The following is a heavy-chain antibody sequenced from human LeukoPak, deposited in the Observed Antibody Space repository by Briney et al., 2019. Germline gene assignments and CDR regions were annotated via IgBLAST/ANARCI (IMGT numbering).Heavy chain of an antibody. D-gene: IGHD2-21*02. CDR1: GFTFSDYY. J-gene: IGHJ4*02. V-gene: IGHV3-11*05. CDR3: ARAGVVVTAIHAY. CDR2: ISSSSTYT. Sequence: PGGSLRLSCAASGFTFSDYYMSWIRQAPGKGLEWVSYISSSSTYTNYADSVKGRFTISRDNAKNSLYLQMNSLRAEDTAVYYCARAGVVVTAIHAYWGQGTLVTVSS.